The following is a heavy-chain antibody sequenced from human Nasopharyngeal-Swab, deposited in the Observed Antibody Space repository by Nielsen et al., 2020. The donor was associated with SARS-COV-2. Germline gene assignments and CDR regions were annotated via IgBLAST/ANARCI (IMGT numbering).Heavy chain of an antibody. CDR2: MNPNSGNT. J-gene: IGHJ3*02. D-gene: IGHD5-18*01. Sequence: ASVKVSCKASGYTFTSYDINWVRQATGQGLEWMGWMNPNSGNTGYAQKFQGRVTMTEDTSTDTAYMELSSLRSEDTAVYYCATRTMVTNAFDIWGQGTMVTVSS. V-gene: IGHV1-8*01. CDR1: GYTFTSYD. CDR3: ATRTMVTNAFDI.